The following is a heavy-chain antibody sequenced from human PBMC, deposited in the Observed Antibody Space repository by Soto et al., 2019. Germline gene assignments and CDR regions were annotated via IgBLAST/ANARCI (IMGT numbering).Heavy chain of an antibody. V-gene: IGHV4-39*01. J-gene: IGHJ6*03. CDR3: ARLNSSRSGWAYYYYYYMDV. D-gene: IGHD6-19*01. CDR2: IYYSGST. CDR1: GCSLSSIICS. Sequence: SETPSLSSTVSGCSLSSIICSLGWNRPPPGKGLEWIGSIYYSGSTYYNPSLKSRVTISVDTSKNQFSLKLSSVTAADTAVYYCARLNSSRSGWAYYYYYYMDVWGKGTTVTVSS.